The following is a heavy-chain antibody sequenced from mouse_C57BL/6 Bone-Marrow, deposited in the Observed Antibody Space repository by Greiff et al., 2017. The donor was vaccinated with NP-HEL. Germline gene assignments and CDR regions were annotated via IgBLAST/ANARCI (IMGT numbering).Heavy chain of an antibody. J-gene: IGHJ3*01. CDR1: GFTFSSYA. V-gene: IGHV5-9-1*02. CDR2: ISSGGDYI. D-gene: IGHD2-3*01. CDR3: TRDGYSSSFAY. Sequence: EVQLQESGEGLVKPGGSLKLSCAASGFTFSSYAMSWVRQTPEKRLEWVAYISSGGDYIYYADTVKGRFTISRDNARNTLYLQMSSLKSEDTAMYYCTRDGYSSSFAYWGQGTLVTVSA.